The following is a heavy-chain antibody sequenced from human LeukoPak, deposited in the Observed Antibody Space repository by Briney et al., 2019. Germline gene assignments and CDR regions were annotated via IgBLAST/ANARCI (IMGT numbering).Heavy chain of an antibody. CDR2: IYYSGKT. CDR3: ARGAPSDY. CDR1: GGSISSYY. V-gene: IGHV4-59*08. J-gene: IGHJ4*02. Sequence: SETLSLTCTVSGGSISSYYWNWIRQPPGKGLEWIGYIYYSGKTYYNPSLKSRVTISVDTSKNQFSLKLSSVTAADTAVYFCARGAPSDYWGPGTLVTVSS.